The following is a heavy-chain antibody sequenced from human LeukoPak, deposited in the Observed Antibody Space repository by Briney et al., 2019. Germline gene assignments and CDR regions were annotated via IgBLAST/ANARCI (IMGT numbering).Heavy chain of an antibody. CDR2: IKSDGSST. J-gene: IGHJ3*02. Sequence: GGSLRLSCAASGFTFSNYWMHWVRQAPGKGLVWVSRIKSDGSSTSYADSVKGRFTISRDNAKNTLYLQMNSLRAEDAAVYYCARDPWQFAHDAFDIWGRGTMVTVSS. D-gene: IGHD3-10*01. CDR1: GFTFSNYW. CDR3: ARDPWQFAHDAFDI. V-gene: IGHV3-74*01.